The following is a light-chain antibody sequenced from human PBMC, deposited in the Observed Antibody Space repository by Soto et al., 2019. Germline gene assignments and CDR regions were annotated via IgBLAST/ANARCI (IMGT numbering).Light chain of an antibody. CDR2: WAS. CDR1: QSVLYNSNNKNS. CDR3: QQYYSTPPHT. Sequence: DIVMTQSPDSLAVSLGERATINCKSSQSVLYNSNNKNSLAWYQQKPGQPPKLLIYWASTRESGVPDRFSGSGSGTDFTLTISSLQAEDVAVYYCQQYYSTPPHTFGQGTKLEIK. V-gene: IGKV4-1*01. J-gene: IGKJ2*01.